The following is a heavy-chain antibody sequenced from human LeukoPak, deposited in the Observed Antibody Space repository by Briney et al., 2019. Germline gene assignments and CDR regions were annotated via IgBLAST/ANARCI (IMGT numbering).Heavy chain of an antibody. CDR2: ISYTGST. D-gene: IGHD5-18*01. CDR3: ARDVDTGFDY. V-gene: IGHV4-59*01. Sequence: PSETLSLTCTVSGDSISTYYWTWIRQPPGKGLEWIGYISYTGSTKYNPSLKKRVTISLDTSKNQFSLKLSSVTAADTALYYCARDVDTGFDYWGQGTLVTVSS. CDR1: GDSISTYY. J-gene: IGHJ4*02.